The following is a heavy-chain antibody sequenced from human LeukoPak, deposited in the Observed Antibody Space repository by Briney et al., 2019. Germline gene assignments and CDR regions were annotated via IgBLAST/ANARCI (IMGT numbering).Heavy chain of an antibody. Sequence: ASVKVSCKASGYTFTSYYMHWVRQAPGQGLEWMGLINPGGSSTSYAQKFQGRVTMTRDMSTSTVYMELSSLRSEDTAVYYCARAGLTGNFFSRLYYYYMDVWGKGTTVTVSS. CDR1: GYTFTSYY. J-gene: IGHJ6*03. D-gene: IGHD3-9*01. CDR2: INPGGSST. CDR3: ARAGLTGNFFSRLYYYYMDV. V-gene: IGHV1-46*01.